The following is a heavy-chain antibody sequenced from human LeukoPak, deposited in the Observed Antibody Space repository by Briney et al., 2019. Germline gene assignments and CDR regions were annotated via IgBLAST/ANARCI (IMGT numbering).Heavy chain of an antibody. J-gene: IGHJ6*03. CDR1: GYTFTSYD. D-gene: IGHD3-3*01. CDR2: MNPNSANT. CDR3: ATIFGVVAPYYYYMDV. V-gene: IGHV1-8*01. Sequence: ASVKVSCKASGYTFTSYDINWVRQATGQGLEWMGWMNPNSANTGYAQKFQGRVTMTRDTSISTAYMELSSLRSEDAAVYYCATIFGVVAPYYYYMDVWGKGTTVTVSS.